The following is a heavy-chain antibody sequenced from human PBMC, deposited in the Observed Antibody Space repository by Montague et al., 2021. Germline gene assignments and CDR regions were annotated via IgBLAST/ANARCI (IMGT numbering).Heavy chain of an antibody. CDR1: GYSFAPYW. Sequence: QSGAEVKKPGESLRISCKASGYSFAPYWIGWVRQMPGKDLEWMGIIFPDDSDTKYSPSFQGQVNISADKSISTAYLQWTSLKASDSAMYYCARRSSTWPLYYFDYWGQGTLVIVSS. CDR3: ARRSSTWPLYYFDY. D-gene: IGHD6-13*01. J-gene: IGHJ4*02. V-gene: IGHV5-51*01. CDR2: IFPDDSDT.